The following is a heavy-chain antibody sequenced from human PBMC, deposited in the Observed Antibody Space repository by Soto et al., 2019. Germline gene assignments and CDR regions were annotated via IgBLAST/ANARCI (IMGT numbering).Heavy chain of an antibody. Sequence: QVQLVESGGGVVQPGRSLRLSCAASGFTFSSYGMHWVRQAPGKGLEWVAVIWYDGSNKYYADSVKGRFTISRDNSKNTLYLQMNSLRAKDTAVYYCARAREIVGATTLDYWGQGTLVTVSS. CDR2: IWYDGSNK. CDR3: ARAREIVGATTLDY. CDR1: GFTFSSYG. D-gene: IGHD1-26*01. V-gene: IGHV3-33*01. J-gene: IGHJ4*02.